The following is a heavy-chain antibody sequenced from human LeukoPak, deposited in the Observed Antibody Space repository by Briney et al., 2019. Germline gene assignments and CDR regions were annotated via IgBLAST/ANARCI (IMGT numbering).Heavy chain of an antibody. Sequence: GESLKISCKGSGYSFTSYWIGWVRQMPVKGLEWMGIIYPGDSDTRYSPSFQGQVTISADKSIDTAYLQWTSLKASDTAMYYCARQLTTLRGFDIWGQGTMVTASS. V-gene: IGHV5-51*01. J-gene: IGHJ3*02. CDR2: IYPGDSDT. CDR1: GYSFTSYW. D-gene: IGHD4-11*01. CDR3: ARQLTTLRGFDI.